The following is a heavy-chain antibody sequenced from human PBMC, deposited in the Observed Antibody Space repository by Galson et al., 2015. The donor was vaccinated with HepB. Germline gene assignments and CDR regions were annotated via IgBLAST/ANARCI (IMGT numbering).Heavy chain of an antibody. D-gene: IGHD2-15*01. Sequence: SLRLSCAASGFTFSSYDMHWVRQATGKGLEWVSAIGTAGDTYYPGSVKGRFTISRENAKNSLYLQMNSLRAGDTAVYYCARGRGLGSVDGMDVWGQGTTVTVSS. V-gene: IGHV3-13*01. J-gene: IGHJ6*02. CDR3: ARGRGLGSVDGMDV. CDR2: IGTAGDT. CDR1: GFTFSSYD.